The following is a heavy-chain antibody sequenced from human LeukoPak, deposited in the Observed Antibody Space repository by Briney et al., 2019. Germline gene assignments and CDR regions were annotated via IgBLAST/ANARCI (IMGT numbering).Heavy chain of an antibody. CDR3: AKGLVDVASFDY. Sequence: GGSLRLSCAASKFTFDGYAMHWVRQAPGKGLEWISLISGDASTTYYADSVKGRSTISRDNSKDSLYLQMNSLRTEDTAFYYCAKGLVDVASFDYWGQGTLVTVSS. V-gene: IGHV3-43*02. CDR1: KFTFDGYA. J-gene: IGHJ4*02. D-gene: IGHD5-12*01. CDR2: ISGDASTT.